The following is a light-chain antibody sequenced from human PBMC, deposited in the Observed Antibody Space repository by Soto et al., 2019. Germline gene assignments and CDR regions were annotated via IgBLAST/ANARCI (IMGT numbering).Light chain of an antibody. V-gene: IGLV1-40*01. CDR2: GHN. CDR1: SSNIGNNY. J-gene: IGLJ2*01. CDR3: QSYDTSLSGSVV. Sequence: QSVLTQPPSVSAAPGQKVTISCSGSSSNIGNNYVSWYQQLPGTAPKLLIYGHNNRPSGVPDRFSASKSGTSASLAITGLQAEDEADYYCQSYDTSLSGSVVFGGGTKLTVL.